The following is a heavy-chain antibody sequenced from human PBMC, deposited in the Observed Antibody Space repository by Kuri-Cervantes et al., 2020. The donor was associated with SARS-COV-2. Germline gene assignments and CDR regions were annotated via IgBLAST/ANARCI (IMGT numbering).Heavy chain of an antibody. Sequence: ASVKVSCKASGYTFTSYAIHWVRQAPGQGLESMGWIHTKTGRPTYVQGFTGRFVFSLDTSVSTAYLQISSLKPEDTATYFCVTYMSPSEASGYWGQGTLVTVSS. V-gene: IGHV7-4-1*02. CDR3: VTYMSPSEASGY. D-gene: IGHD6-6*01. CDR1: GYTFTSYA. CDR2: IHTKTGRP. J-gene: IGHJ4*02.